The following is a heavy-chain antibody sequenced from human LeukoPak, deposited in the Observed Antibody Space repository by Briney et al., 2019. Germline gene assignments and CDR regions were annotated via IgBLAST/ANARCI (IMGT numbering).Heavy chain of an antibody. D-gene: IGHD3-10*01. CDR3: ARAATMVRGRGYYFDY. CDR1: GGSISSGGYS. V-gene: IGHV4-30-2*01. Sequence: SETLSLTCAVSGGSISSGGYSWSWIRQPPGKGLEWIGYIYHSGSTYYNPSLKSRVTISVDRSKNQFSLELSSVTAADTAVYYCARAATMVRGRGYYFDYWGQGTLVTVSS. CDR2: IYHSGST. J-gene: IGHJ4*02.